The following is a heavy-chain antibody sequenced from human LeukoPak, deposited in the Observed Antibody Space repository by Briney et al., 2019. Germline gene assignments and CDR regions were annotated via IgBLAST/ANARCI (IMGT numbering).Heavy chain of an antibody. Sequence: GGSLRLSCAASGFTFSNYAMSWARQAPGKGLEWVSAISGSGGSTYYADSVKGRFTISRDNSKNTLYLQMNSLRAEDTAVYYCTKGTIWLPFDYWGQGALVTVSS. J-gene: IGHJ4*02. CDR1: GFTFSNYA. V-gene: IGHV3-23*01. CDR3: TKGTIWLPFDY. CDR2: ISGSGGST. D-gene: IGHD5-18*01.